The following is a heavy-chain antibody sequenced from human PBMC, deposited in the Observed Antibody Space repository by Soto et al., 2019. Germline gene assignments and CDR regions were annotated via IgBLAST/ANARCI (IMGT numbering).Heavy chain of an antibody. D-gene: IGHD6-13*01. CDR3: ARGGQQLVYYGMDV. V-gene: IGHV1-69*13. CDR2: IIPIFGTA. Sequence: RASVKVSCKASGGTFSSYAISWVRQAPGQGLEWMGGIIPIFGTANYAQKFQGRVTITADESTSTAYMELSSLRSEDTAVYYCARGGQQLVYYGMDVWGQGTTVTVSS. J-gene: IGHJ6*02. CDR1: GGTFSSYA.